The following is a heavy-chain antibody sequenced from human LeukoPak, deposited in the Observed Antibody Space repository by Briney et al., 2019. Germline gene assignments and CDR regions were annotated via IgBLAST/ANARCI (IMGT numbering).Heavy chain of an antibody. CDR2: IYSGGST. CDR1: GGSINTYY. Sequence: SETLSLTCTVSGGSINTYYRSWVRQPAGKGLEWIGRIYSGGSTHYNPSLNSRVTMSVDSSKNQFSLKLSSVTAADTAVYYCARDRNGDGATYFSYWGQGTLVTVSS. CDR3: ARDRNGDGATYFSY. V-gene: IGHV4-4*07. J-gene: IGHJ4*02. D-gene: IGHD4/OR15-4a*01.